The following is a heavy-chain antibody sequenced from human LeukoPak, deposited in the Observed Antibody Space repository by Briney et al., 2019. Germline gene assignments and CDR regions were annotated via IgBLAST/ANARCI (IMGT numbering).Heavy chain of an antibody. J-gene: IGHJ6*02. D-gene: IGHD5-12*01. Sequence: PGRSLRLSCAASGFTFSSYGMNWVRQAPGKGLEWVSSISSTGSYIYYADSLKGRFTISRDNAKNALYLQMNSLRAEDTAVYYCANGGLDYYYYGMDVWGQGTTVTVSS. V-gene: IGHV3-21*04. CDR2: ISSTGSYI. CDR1: GFTFSSYG. CDR3: ANGGLDYYYYGMDV.